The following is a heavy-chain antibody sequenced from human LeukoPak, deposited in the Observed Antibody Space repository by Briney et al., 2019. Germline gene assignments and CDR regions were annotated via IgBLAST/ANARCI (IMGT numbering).Heavy chain of an antibody. J-gene: IGHJ6*02. V-gene: IGHV3-21*01. CDR1: GFAFSSYS. Sequence: GGSLRLSCAASGFAFSSYSMNWVRQAPGKGLEWVSSISSSSSYIYYADSVKGRFTISRDNAKNSLYLQMNSLRAEDTAVYYCARGIPGMGYYYGMDVWGQGTTVTVSS. CDR2: ISSSSSYI. CDR3: ARGIPGMGYYYGMDV. D-gene: IGHD6-13*01.